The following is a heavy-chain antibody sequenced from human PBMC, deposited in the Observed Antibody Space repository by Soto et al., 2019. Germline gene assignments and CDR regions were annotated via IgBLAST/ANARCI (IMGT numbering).Heavy chain of an antibody. CDR2: ISGSGGST. CDR1: GFTFSSYA. D-gene: IGHD6-19*01. V-gene: IGHV3-23*01. Sequence: PGGSLRLSCAASGFTFSSYAMSWVRQAPGKGLEWVSAISGSGGSTYYADSVRGRFTISRDNSKNTLYLQMNSLRAEDTAVYYCAKSPGRQWLVFPPYYFDYWGQGTLVTVSS. CDR3: AKSPGRQWLVFPPYYFDY. J-gene: IGHJ4*02.